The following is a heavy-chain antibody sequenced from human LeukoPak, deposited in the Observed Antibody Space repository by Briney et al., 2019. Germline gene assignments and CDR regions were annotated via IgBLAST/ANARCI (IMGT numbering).Heavy chain of an antibody. CDR3: ARGYSSGWPNYYYCYMDV. D-gene: IGHD6-19*01. CDR1: GGTFSSYA. V-gene: IGHV1-69*01. Sequence: SVKVSCKASGGTFSSYAISWVRQAPGQGLEWMGGIIPIFGTANYAQKFQGRVTITADESTSTAYMELSSLRSEDTAVYYCARGYSSGWPNYYYCYMDVWGKGTTVTISS. J-gene: IGHJ6*03. CDR2: IIPIFGTA.